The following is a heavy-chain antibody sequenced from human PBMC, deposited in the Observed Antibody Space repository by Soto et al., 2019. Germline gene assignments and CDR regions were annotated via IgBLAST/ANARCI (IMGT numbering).Heavy chain of an antibody. CDR3: VAHYDFWSGYYYYYYYGMDV. V-gene: IGHV3-30*03. CDR1: GFTFSSYG. J-gene: IGHJ6*02. Sequence: GGSLRLSCAASGFTFSSYGMHWVRQAPGKGLEWVAVISYDGSNKYYADSVKGRFTISRDNSKNTLYLQMNSLRAEDTAVYYCVAHYDFWSGYYYYYYYGMDVWGQGTTVTVSS. CDR2: ISYDGSNK. D-gene: IGHD3-3*01.